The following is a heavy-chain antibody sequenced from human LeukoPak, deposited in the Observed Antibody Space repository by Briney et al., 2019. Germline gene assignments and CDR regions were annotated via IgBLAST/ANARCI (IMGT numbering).Heavy chain of an antibody. CDR2: INPSGGST. CDR1: GGTFSSYA. Sequence: ASVKVSCKASGGTFSSYAISWVRQAPGQGLEWMGIINPSGGSTSYAQKFQGRVTMTRDTSISTAYMELSRLRSDDTAVYYCARQQLVSPERAFDIWGQGTMVTVSS. D-gene: IGHD6-13*01. J-gene: IGHJ3*02. CDR3: ARQQLVSPERAFDI. V-gene: IGHV1-46*01.